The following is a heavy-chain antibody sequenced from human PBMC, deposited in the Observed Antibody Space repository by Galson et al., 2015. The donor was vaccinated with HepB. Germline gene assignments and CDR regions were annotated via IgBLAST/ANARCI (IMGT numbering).Heavy chain of an antibody. Sequence: SVKVSCKVSGDTFRNYALVWVRQAPGQGLEWMGGIIPIFGAANYAQKFQGRVTITADESTTTTYMEVSSLRFDDTAVYYCARGPDGGDEAWSGYYDYFDPWGQGTLVTVSS. CDR2: IIPIFGAA. J-gene: IGHJ5*02. CDR1: GDTFRNYA. V-gene: IGHV1-69*13. CDR3: ARGPDGGDEAWSGYYDYFDP. D-gene: IGHD3-3*01.